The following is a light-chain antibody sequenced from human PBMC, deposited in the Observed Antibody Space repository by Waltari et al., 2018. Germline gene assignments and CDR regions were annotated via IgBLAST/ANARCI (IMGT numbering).Light chain of an antibody. CDR2: GAS. CDR3: QQYNNWPET. J-gene: IGKJ1*01. CDR1: QSIGSN. Sequence: DIVMTQSPATPSVSPGERATLSCRASQSIGSNLAWYQHKPGQAPRFLIYGASTRATGIPVRFSGSGSGTEFTLTISSLQSADFAVYFCQQYNNWPETFGQGTKVEIK. V-gene: IGKV3-15*01.